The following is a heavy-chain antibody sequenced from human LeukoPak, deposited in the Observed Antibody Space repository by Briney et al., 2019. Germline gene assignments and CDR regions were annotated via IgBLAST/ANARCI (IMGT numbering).Heavy chain of an antibody. CDR1: SYSISSGYY. J-gene: IGHJ4*02. V-gene: IGHV4-38-2*01. D-gene: IGHD3-16*01. Sequence: ASETLSLTCAVSSYSISSGYYWGWILQPPGKGLEWIGSIYHSGSTYYNPSLKSRVTILVDTSKNQFSLKLSSVTAADTAVYYCARRGGSRYFDYWGQGTLVTVSS. CDR2: IYHSGST. CDR3: ARRGGSRYFDY.